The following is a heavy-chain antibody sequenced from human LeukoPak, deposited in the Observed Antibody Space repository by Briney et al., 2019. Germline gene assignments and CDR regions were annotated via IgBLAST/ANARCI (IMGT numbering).Heavy chain of an antibody. CDR1: GFTFSSYS. CDR2: ISYDGSHK. CDR3: ARAYTTSPGSYFQH. V-gene: IGHV3-30*04. J-gene: IGHJ1*01. D-gene: IGHD6-6*01. Sequence: GTSLRLSCAASGFTFSSYSMHWVRKAPGKGLEWVTVISYDGSHKFYADSVRGRFTISRDNSKNTLYLHMNSLTTEDTAVYYCARAYTTSPGSYFQHWGQGTLVTVSS.